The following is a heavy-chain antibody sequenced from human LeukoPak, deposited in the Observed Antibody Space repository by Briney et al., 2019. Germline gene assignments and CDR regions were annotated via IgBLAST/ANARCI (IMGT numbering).Heavy chain of an antibody. CDR3: ARDVSIFGPSFYFDF. J-gene: IGHJ4*02. Sequence: PSETLSLTCTVSGGPISSYYWSWIRQPAGKGLEWIGHFYPTVSSNYNPSLKSRVTMSVDTSKNQFSLKMSSVTAADTAVYYCARDVSIFGPSFYFDFWGQGTLVTVSS. V-gene: IGHV4-4*07. D-gene: IGHD3-3*01. CDR2: FYPTVSS. CDR1: GGPISSYY.